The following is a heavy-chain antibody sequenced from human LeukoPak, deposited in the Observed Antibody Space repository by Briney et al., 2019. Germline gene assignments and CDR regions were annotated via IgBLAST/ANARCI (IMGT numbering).Heavy chain of an antibody. D-gene: IGHD2-21*02. CDR2: ISAYNGNT. J-gene: IGHJ3*02. CDR1: GYTFTSYG. CDR3: AVTAYDAFDI. V-gene: IGHV1-18*01. Sequence: ASVKVSCKASGYTFTSYGISWVRQAPGHGLEWMEWISAYNGNTNYAQKLQGRVTMTTDTSTSTAYMELRSLRSDDTAVYYCAVTAYDAFDIWVPGTMVTVSS.